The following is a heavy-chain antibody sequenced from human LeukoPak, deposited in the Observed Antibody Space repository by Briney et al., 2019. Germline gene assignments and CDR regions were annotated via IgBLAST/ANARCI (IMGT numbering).Heavy chain of an antibody. Sequence: SETLSLTCAVYGGSFSGYYWSWIRQPPGKGLEWIGYIYYSGSTNYNPSLKSRVTISVDTSKNQFSLKLSSVTAADTAVYYCARHPRDGYNYFWFDPWGQGTLVTVSS. V-gene: IGHV4-59*08. CDR3: ARHPRDGYNYFWFDP. D-gene: IGHD5-24*01. CDR1: GGSFSGYY. J-gene: IGHJ5*02. CDR2: IYYSGST.